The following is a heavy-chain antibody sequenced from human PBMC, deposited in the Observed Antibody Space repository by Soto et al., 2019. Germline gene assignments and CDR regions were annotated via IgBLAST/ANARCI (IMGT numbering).Heavy chain of an antibody. Sequence: GGSLRLSCAASGFTFSDYYMSWIRQAPGKGLEWVSYISSSSSYTNYADSVKGRFTISRDNAKNSLYLQMNSLRGEDTAVYYCARGPRYNWNYGALYFDYWGQGTLVTVSS. D-gene: IGHD1-7*01. CDR1: GFTFSDYY. V-gene: IGHV3-11*06. CDR3: ARGPRYNWNYGALYFDY. CDR2: ISSSSSYT. J-gene: IGHJ4*02.